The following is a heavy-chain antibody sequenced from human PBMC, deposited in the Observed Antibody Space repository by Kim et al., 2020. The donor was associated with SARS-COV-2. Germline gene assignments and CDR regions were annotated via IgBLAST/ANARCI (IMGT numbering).Heavy chain of an antibody. V-gene: IGHV3-48*03. Sequence: GGSLRLSCATSGFTFSSYEMNWVRQAPGKGLEWVSYISSSGSTIYYADSVKGRFTISRDKAKNSLYLQMNSLRAEDTAVYYCATRGQWLDARIDYWGQGTLVTVSS. D-gene: IGHD6-19*01. CDR1: GFTFSSYE. J-gene: IGHJ4*02. CDR2: ISSSGSTI. CDR3: ATRGQWLDARIDY.